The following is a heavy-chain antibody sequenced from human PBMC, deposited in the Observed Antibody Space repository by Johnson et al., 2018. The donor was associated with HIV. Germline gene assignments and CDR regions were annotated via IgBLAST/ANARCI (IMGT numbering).Heavy chain of an antibody. CDR1: GFTFSSYG. CDR2: ISYDGSNK. V-gene: IGHV3-30*03. J-gene: IGHJ3*01. CDR3: ARDSGQYSSGWYEQLDGFEF. D-gene: IGHD6-19*01. Sequence: QVQLVESGGGVVQPGRSLRLSCAASGFTFSSYGMHWVRQAPGKGLEWVAVISYDGSNKYYADSVKGRFTISRDNSKNTLYLQMNSLRGEDTAVYYCARDSGQYSSGWYEQLDGFEFWGQGEMV.